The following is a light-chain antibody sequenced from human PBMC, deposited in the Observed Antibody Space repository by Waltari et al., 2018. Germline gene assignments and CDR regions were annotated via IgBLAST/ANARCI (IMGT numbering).Light chain of an antibody. J-gene: IGLJ3*02. CDR3: HSYDISLFAWV. CDR1: NSNSAARYE. CDR2: GST. Sequence: QSVLTQPPSVSGAPGQRVTIPCPGSNSNSAARYEVPWYQQLPGTAPKLLIYGSTSRPSGVPDRFSGSRSGASASLAITGLQAEDEADYYCHSYDISLFAWVFGGGTKVTVL. V-gene: IGLV1-40*01.